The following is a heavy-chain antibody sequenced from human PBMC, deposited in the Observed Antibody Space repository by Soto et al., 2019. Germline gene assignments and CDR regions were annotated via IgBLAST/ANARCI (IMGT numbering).Heavy chain of an antibody. CDR3: AHVLEDFDL. J-gene: IGHJ2*01. V-gene: IGHV1-69*02. CDR2: IIPILGIA. Sequence: QVQLVQSGAEVKKPGSSVKVSCKASGGTFSSYTISWVRQAPGQGLEWMGRIIPILGIANYAQKFQGRVTITADKSTSTAYMELSGLRSEDTAVYYCAHVLEDFDLWGRGTLVTVSS. CDR1: GGTFSSYT.